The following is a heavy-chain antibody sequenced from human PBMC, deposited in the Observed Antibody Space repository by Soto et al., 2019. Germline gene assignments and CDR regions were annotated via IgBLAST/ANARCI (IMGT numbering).Heavy chain of an antibody. CDR3: AAFQLYSGSYDY. J-gene: IGHJ4*02. V-gene: IGHV4-30-4*01. CDR2: IYYSGST. Sequence: SETLSLTCTVSGGSISSGDYYWSWIRQPPGKGLEWIGYIYYSGSTYYNPSLKSRVTISVDTSKNQFSLKLSSVTAADTAVHYCAAFQLYSGSYDYWGQGTLVTVSS. D-gene: IGHD1-26*01. CDR1: GGSISSGDYY.